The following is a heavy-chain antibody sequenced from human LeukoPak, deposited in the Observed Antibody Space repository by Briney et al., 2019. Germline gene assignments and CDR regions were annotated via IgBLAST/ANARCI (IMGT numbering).Heavy chain of an antibody. Sequence: ASLKVSCKVSGYTLTELSMHWVRQAPGKGLEWMGGFDPEDGETIYAQKFQGRVTMTEETSTDTAYMELSSLRSDDTAVYYCARDLGFMTAHHYYYGMDVWGQGTTVTVSS. CDR1: GYTLTELS. V-gene: IGHV1-24*01. D-gene: IGHD3-16*01. CDR3: ARDLGFMTAHHYYYGMDV. J-gene: IGHJ6*02. CDR2: FDPEDGET.